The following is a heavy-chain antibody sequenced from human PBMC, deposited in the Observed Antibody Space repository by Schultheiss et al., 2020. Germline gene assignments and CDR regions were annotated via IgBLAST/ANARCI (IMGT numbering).Heavy chain of an antibody. CDR3: ANIVVVPAAIMGQDY. V-gene: IGHV3-30*18. CDR2: ISYDGSNK. CDR1: GFTFSSYG. D-gene: IGHD2-2*02. Sequence: GGSLRLSCAASGFTFSSYGMHWVRQAPGKGLEWVAVISYDGSNKYYADSVKGRFTISRDNSKNTLYLQMNSLRAEDTAVYYCANIVVVPAAIMGQDYWGQGTLVTVSS. J-gene: IGHJ4*02.